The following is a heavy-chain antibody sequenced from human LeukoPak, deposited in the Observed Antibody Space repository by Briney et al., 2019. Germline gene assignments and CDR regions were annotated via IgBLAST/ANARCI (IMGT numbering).Heavy chain of an antibody. J-gene: IGHJ4*02. D-gene: IGHD1-26*01. CDR2: IYYSGST. CDR1: GGSISSSNW. Sequence: SETLSLTCAVSGGSISSSNWWSWVRQPPGKGLEWIGSIYYSGSTYNNPSLKSRVTISVDTSKNQFSLKLTSVTAAYTAVYFCVRSGLVGGPFDYWGQGTLVTVSS. CDR3: VRSGLVGGPFDY. V-gene: IGHV4-39*01.